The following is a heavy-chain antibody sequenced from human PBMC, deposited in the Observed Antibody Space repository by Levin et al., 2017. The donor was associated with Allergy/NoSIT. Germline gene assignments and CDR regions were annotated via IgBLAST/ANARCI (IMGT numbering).Heavy chain of an antibody. CDR2: IKSNPDGGTT. CDR3: CSIHFGY. D-gene: IGHD2-21*01. V-gene: IGHV3-15*01. Sequence: GESLKISCAAYGFTFSNAWMHWVRQAPGKGLEWVARIKSNPDGGTTDYAAPVEGRATISRDDSKNTLYLQMDSLKSEDTALYYCCSIHFGYWGQGTLVTVSS. CDR1: GFTFSNAW. J-gene: IGHJ4*02.